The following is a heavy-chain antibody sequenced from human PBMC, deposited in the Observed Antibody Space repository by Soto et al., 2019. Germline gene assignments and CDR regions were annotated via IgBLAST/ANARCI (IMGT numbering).Heavy chain of an antibody. CDR3: ARDYYKYYDSSGYYRSPAY. Sequence: GGSLRLSCAASGFTFSSYAMHWVRQAPGKGQEWVAVISYDGSDKDYADSVKGRFTISRDNSRNTLFLQMNSLRAEDTAVYYCARDYYKYYDSSGYYRSPAYWGQGTLVTVSS. J-gene: IGHJ4*02. CDR1: GFTFSSYA. D-gene: IGHD3-22*01. CDR2: ISYDGSDK. V-gene: IGHV3-30-3*01.